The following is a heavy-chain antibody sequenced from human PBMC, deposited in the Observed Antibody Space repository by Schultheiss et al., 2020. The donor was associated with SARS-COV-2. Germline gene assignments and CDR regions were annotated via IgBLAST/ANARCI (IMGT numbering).Heavy chain of an antibody. Sequence: SETLSLTCAVSGGSLSGSYWTWIRQSPERGLEWIGEINHSGSTNYNPSLKSRVTISLDTSKNQFSLNLSPVTAADTADYYCARGGGSCFSYSCYFDYWGQGVLVTVSS. CDR1: GGSLSGSY. J-gene: IGHJ4*02. CDR3: ARGGGSCFSYSCYFDY. CDR2: INHSGST. D-gene: IGHD2-15*01. V-gene: IGHV4-34*01.